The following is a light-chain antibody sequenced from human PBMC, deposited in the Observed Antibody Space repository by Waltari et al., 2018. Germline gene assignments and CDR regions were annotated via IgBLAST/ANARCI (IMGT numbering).Light chain of an antibody. J-gene: IGKJ1*01. CDR3: QQGYSTPRT. CDR1: QSIDTY. CDR2: AAS. V-gene: IGKV1-39*01. Sequence: DIQMTQFPSSLSTSVGDRVTITCRASQSIDTYLNWYQQKPGKAPKLLIYAASSLQSGVSSRFSGSGSGTDFTLTISSLQPEDFATYYCQQGYSTPRTFGQGTKVEIK.